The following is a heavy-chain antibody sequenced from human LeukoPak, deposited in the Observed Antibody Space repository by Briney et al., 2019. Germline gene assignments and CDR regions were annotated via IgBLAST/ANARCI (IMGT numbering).Heavy chain of an antibody. D-gene: IGHD6-19*01. CDR2: ITSDSRYM. Sequence: PGGSLRLSCAASGFTFSSYNMNWVRQAPGKGLEWVSSITSDSRYMYYADSVKGRFTISRDNAKNSLYLQMNSLRAEDTAVYYCARIGEEIAVAGMSDYWGQGTLVTVSS. V-gene: IGHV3-21*01. J-gene: IGHJ4*02. CDR1: GFTFSSYN. CDR3: ARIGEEIAVAGMSDY.